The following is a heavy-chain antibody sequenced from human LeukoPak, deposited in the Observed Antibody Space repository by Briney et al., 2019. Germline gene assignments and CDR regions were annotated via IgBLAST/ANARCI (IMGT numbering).Heavy chain of an antibody. D-gene: IGHD1-1*01. CDR1: GGSISSYY. Sequence: SETLSLTCTVSGGSISSYYWNWIRQPPGKGLEWIGYTYYSGSTNYNPSLKSRVTISVDTSKNQSSLKLSSVTAADTAVYYCARSNNWAYGMDVWGQGTTVTVSS. J-gene: IGHJ6*02. V-gene: IGHV4-59*01. CDR3: ARSNNWAYGMDV. CDR2: TYYSGST.